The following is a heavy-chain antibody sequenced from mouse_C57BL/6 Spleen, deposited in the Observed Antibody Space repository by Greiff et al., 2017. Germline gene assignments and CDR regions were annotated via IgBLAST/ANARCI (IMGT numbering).Heavy chain of an antibody. CDR1: GYTFTDYY. J-gene: IGHJ4*01. CDR3: ARRDYGSSYGYYAMDD. D-gene: IGHD1-1*01. CDR2: IYPGSGNT. V-gene: IGHV1-76*01. Sequence: QVQLQQSGAELVRPGASVKLSCKASGYTFTDYYINWVKQRPGQGLEWIARIYPGSGNTYYNEKFKGKATLTAEKSSSTAYMQLSSLTSEDSAVYFCARRDYGSSYGYYAMDDWGQGTSVTVSS.